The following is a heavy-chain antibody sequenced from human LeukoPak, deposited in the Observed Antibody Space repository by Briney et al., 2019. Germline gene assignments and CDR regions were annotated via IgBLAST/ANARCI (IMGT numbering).Heavy chain of an antibody. CDR3: ARVPDYGGLNWFDP. J-gene: IGHJ5*02. Sequence: TSETLSLTCTVSGGSISSYYWSWIRQPPGKGLEWIGYIYYSGSTNYNPSLRSRVTISLDTSKNQFSLKLSSVTAADTAVYYCARVPDYGGLNWFDPWGQGTLVTVSS. CDR1: GGSISSYY. D-gene: IGHD4-23*01. CDR2: IYYSGST. V-gene: IGHV4-59*01.